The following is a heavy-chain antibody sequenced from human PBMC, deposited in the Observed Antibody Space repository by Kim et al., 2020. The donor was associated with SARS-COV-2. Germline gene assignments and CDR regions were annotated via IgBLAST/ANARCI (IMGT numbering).Heavy chain of an antibody. D-gene: IGHD6-13*01. CDR3: ARGRSSSWQVHYYYYYGMDV. Sequence: SETLSLTCAVYGGSFSGYYWSWIRQPPGKGLEWIGEINHSGSTNYNPSLKSRVTISVDTSKNQFSLKLSSVTAADTAVYYCARGRSSSWQVHYYYYYGMDVWGQGTTVTVSS. CDR1: GGSFSGYY. CDR2: INHSGST. J-gene: IGHJ6*02. V-gene: IGHV4-34*01.